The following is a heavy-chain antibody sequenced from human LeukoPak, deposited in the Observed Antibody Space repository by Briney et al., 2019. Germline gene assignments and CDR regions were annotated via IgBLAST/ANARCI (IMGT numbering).Heavy chain of an antibody. J-gene: IGHJ6*03. D-gene: IGHD3-10*01. CDR1: GLIIIVNA. V-gene: IGHV3-64*01. Sequence: GGSLRLSCAASGLIIIVNAMVWVRQPPGKGVEYVSAINSNGNSTYYANSVKGRFTLSRDNSKNTLYLEMGSLRPEDMAVYYCARGYKGYMDVWGKGTTVTVSS. CDR3: ARGYKGYMDV. CDR2: INSNGNST.